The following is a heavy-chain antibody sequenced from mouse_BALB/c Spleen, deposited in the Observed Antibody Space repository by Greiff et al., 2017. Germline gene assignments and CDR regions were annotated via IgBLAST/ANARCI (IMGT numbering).Heavy chain of an antibody. CDR3: AREGTTAYYFDY. D-gene: IGHD1-2*01. CDR2: INSNGGST. V-gene: IGHV5-6-3*01. Sequence: EVKVVESGGGLVQPGGSLKLSCAASGFTFSSYGMSWVRQTPDKRLELVATINSNGGSTYYPDSVKGRFTISRDNAKNTLYLQMSSLKSEDTAMYYCAREGTTAYYFDYWGQGTTLTVSS. J-gene: IGHJ2*01. CDR1: GFTFSSYG.